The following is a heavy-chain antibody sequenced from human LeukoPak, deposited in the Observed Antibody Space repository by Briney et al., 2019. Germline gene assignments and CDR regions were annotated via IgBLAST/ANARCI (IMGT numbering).Heavy chain of an antibody. V-gene: IGHV3-11*05. CDR3: ARVGELERRPYYYGMDV. Sequence: PGGSLRLSCAASGFTFSDYYMSWIRQAPGKGLEWVSYISSSSSYTNYADSVKGRFTISRDNPKNSLYLQMNSLRAEDTAVYYCARVGELERRPYYYGMDVWGQGTTVTVSS. CDR1: GFTFSDYY. CDR2: ISSSSSYT. D-gene: IGHD1-1*01. J-gene: IGHJ6*02.